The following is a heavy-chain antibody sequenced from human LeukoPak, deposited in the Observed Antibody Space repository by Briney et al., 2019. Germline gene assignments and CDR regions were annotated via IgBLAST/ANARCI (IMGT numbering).Heavy chain of an antibody. Sequence: ASVKVSCKAFGNSNIHWVRQAPGQGPEWMGLIRPSGGGTSYAQKFQGRVTMTRDRSTSIVYMELSSLRSEDTAVYFCASGGYDWDAYDYWGQGTPVTVSS. D-gene: IGHD5-12*01. CDR1: GNSN. CDR2: IRPSGGGT. CDR3: ASGGYDWDAYDY. J-gene: IGHJ4*02. V-gene: IGHV1-46*01.